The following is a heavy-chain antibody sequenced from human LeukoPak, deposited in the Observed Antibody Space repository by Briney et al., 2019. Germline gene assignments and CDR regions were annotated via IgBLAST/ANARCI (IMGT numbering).Heavy chain of an antibody. CDR2: IYYSGST. V-gene: IGHV4-59*01. CDR1: GGSISSYY. J-gene: IGHJ4*02. CDR3: ARGKVRGVRFDY. D-gene: IGHD3-10*01. Sequence: SETLSLTCTVSGGSISSYYWTWIRQPPGKELEWIGYIYYSGSTNYNPSLKSRVTISVDTSKNQFSLKLSSVTAADTAVYYCARGKVRGVRFDYWGQGTLVAVSS.